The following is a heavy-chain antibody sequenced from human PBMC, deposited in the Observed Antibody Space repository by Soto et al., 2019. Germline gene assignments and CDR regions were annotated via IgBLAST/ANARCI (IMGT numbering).Heavy chain of an antibody. V-gene: IGHV3-23*01. CDR1: GFTFSSYA. Sequence: GGSLRLSCAASGFTFSSYAMSWVRQAPGKGLEWVSAISGSGGSTYYADSVKGRFTISRDNSKNTLYLQMNSLGAEDTAVYYCAKGGDFWSGYRRQAFDIWGQGTMVTVSS. CDR2: ISGSGGST. D-gene: IGHD3-3*01. J-gene: IGHJ3*02. CDR3: AKGGDFWSGYRRQAFDI.